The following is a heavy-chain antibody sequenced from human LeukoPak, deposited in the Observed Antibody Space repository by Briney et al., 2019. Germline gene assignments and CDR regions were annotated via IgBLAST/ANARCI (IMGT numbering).Heavy chain of an antibody. D-gene: IGHD1-26*01. J-gene: IGHJ4*02. CDR1: GFTFSNYC. CDR3: ARSYPFDY. V-gene: IGHV3-74*01. CDR2: ISTDGGST. Sequence: GGSLRLSCAASGFTFSNYCIHWVRQAPGKGLVWVSRISTDGGSTNYADSVKGRFTISRDNAKNTLYLEMNSLRPEDTAVYYCARSYPFDYWGQGTLVTVSS.